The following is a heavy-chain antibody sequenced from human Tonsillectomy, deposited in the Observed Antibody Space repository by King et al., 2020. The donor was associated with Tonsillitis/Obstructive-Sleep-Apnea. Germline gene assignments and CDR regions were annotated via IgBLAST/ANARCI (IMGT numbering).Heavy chain of an antibody. J-gene: IGHJ5*02. CDR3: ARDLRGPIGYCSSTSFYGNWFDP. D-gene: IGHD2-2*01. CDR2: ISYDGSNK. CDR1: GFTFSSYA. Sequence: VQLVESGGGVVQPGRSLRLSCAASGFTFSSYAMHWVRQAPGKGLEWVAVISYDGSNKYYADSVKGRFTISRDNSKNTLYLQMNSLRAEDTAVYYCARDLRGPIGYCSSTSFYGNWFDPWGQGTLVTVSS. V-gene: IGHV3-30*04.